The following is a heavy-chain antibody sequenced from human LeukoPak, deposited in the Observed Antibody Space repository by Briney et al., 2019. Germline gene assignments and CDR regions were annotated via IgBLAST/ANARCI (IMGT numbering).Heavy chain of an antibody. CDR3: TRYLIVVHTLCCHYSIDV. Sequence: GGSLRLFCAASGFTFSSYEMSWVRQAPGKGLEWVTAMSSGGGSTYYADSVKGRFTISRDNSKSTLSLQMNSLRAADTAVYYCTRYLIVVHTLCCHYSIDVWGQGSTVTVS. CDR1: GFTFSSYE. D-gene: IGHD2-2*01. V-gene: IGHV3-23*01. CDR2: MSSGGGST. J-gene: IGHJ6*02.